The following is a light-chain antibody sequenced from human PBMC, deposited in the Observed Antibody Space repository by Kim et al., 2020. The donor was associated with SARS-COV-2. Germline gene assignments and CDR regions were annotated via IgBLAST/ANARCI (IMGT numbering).Light chain of an antibody. V-gene: IGLV2-8*01. Sequence: QSALTQPPSASGSLGQSVTVSCTGTNSDVGGYKYVSWYQQHPNKAPKLMIYEVSKRPSGVPDRFSGSKSGSTASLTVSGLQAEDEADYYCSAYAGSNNFVFGTGTRSPS. J-gene: IGLJ1*01. CDR2: EVS. CDR3: SAYAGSNNFV. CDR1: NSDVGGYKY.